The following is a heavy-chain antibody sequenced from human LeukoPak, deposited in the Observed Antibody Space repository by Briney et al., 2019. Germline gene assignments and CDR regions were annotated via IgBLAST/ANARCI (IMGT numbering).Heavy chain of an antibody. D-gene: IGHD3-10*01. V-gene: IGHV4-39*07. CDR2: IYYSVST. CDR3: ARDSGTTGEVKFDP. Sequence: SETLSLTCTVSGASISSTNNFWGWIRQTPGKGLEWIATIYYSVSTYYNPSLKSRLSISVDTSKNQFSLKLSSVTAADTALYYCARDSGTTGEVKFDPWGPGSLVTVSS. CDR1: GASISSTNNF. J-gene: IGHJ5*02.